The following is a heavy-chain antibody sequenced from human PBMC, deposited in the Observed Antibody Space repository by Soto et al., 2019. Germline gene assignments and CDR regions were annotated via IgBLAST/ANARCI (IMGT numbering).Heavy chain of an antibody. CDR3: ARRSGWSQGYWYFDL. D-gene: IGHD6-19*01. CDR2: IYYSGST. CDR1: GGSISSYY. V-gene: IGHV4-59*08. J-gene: IGHJ2*01. Sequence: QVQLQESGPGLVKPSETLSLTCTVSGGSISSYYWSWIRQPPGKGLEWIGYIYYSGSTNYNPSLKSRVTISVDTSKNQFSLKLSSVTAADTAVYYCARRSGWSQGYWYFDLWGRGTLVTVSS.